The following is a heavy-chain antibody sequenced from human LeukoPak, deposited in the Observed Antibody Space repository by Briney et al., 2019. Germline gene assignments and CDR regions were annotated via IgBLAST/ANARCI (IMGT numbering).Heavy chain of an antibody. Sequence: GRSLRLSCAASGFTFSNYALHWVRQAPGKGLEWVAIMSNDGSNKYHADSLKGRFTISRDNSNNTLFLQMDSLRAEDTAVYYCARAFYGGYRAGLLDLWGRGTLVTVSS. CDR3: ARAFYGGYRAGLLDL. D-gene: IGHD4-23*01. CDR2: MSNDGSNK. J-gene: IGHJ2*01. V-gene: IGHV3-30-3*01. CDR1: GFTFSNYA.